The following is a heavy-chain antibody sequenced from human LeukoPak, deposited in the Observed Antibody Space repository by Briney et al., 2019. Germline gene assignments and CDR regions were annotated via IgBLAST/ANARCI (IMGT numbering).Heavy chain of an antibody. Sequence: GGSLRLSCAASGFTFSSYSMNWVRQAPGKGLEWVSSISSSSYIYYADSVKGRFTISRDNAKNSLYLQMNSLRAEDTAVYYCARGGYDILTGYYNRYWGQGTPVTVSS. D-gene: IGHD3-9*01. CDR2: ISSSSYI. V-gene: IGHV3-21*01. CDR3: ARGGYDILTGYYNRY. J-gene: IGHJ4*02. CDR1: GFTFSSYS.